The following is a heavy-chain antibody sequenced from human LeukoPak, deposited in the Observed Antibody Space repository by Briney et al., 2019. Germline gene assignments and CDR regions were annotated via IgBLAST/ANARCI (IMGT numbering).Heavy chain of an antibody. CDR2: INPNSGGT. D-gene: IGHD3-3*01. CDR3: ARERRDFWSGYIAY. J-gene: IGHJ4*02. CDR1: GYTFTCYY. Sequence: GASVKVSCKASGYTFTCYYMHWVRQAPGQGLEWMGRINPNSGGTNYAQKFQGRVTMTRDTSISTAYMELSRLRSDDTAVYYCARERRDFWSGYIAYWGQGTLVTVSS. V-gene: IGHV1-2*06.